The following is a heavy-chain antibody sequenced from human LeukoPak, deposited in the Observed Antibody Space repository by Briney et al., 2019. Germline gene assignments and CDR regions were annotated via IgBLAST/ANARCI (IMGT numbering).Heavy chain of an antibody. V-gene: IGHV3-23*01. D-gene: IGHD2-15*01. Sequence: GGSLRLSCAASGFTFSSYAMNWLRQAPGKGLEWVSAISGSGGSTYYADSVKGRFTISRDNSKNTLYLQMNSLRAEDTAVYYCAKGSTKAYCSGGSCYRSIYYYMDVWGKGTTVTVSS. CDR3: AKGSTKAYCSGGSCYRSIYYYMDV. CDR2: ISGSGGST. J-gene: IGHJ6*03. CDR1: GFTFSSYA.